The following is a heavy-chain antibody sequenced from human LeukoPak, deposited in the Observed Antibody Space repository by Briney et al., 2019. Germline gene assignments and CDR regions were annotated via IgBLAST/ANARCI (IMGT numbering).Heavy chain of an antibody. CDR2: INPSGSTI. J-gene: IGHJ6*03. CDR3: AKLGGQELHNYYVAV. CDR1: GFTFSGYY. V-gene: IGHV3-11*01. D-gene: IGHD3-16*01. Sequence: PGGSLRLSCEGSGFTFSGYYMSWIRQAPGKGLEWVSYINPSGSTIYYADSVKGRFTISRDNSNNTLYLQMNSLRAEDTAVYYCAKLGGQELHNYYVAVCGKGTTVAVSS.